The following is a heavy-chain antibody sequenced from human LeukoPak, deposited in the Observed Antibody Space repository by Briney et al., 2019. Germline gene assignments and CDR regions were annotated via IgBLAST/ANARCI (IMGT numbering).Heavy chain of an antibody. CDR2: ISAYNGNT. CDR3: ARTYYDSSGYDDAFDI. D-gene: IGHD3-22*01. V-gene: IGHV1-18*01. J-gene: IGHJ3*02. Sequence: ASVKVSCKASGYTFTSYGISWVRQAPGQGLEWVGWISAYNGNTNYAHKLQGRVTITTDTSTSTAYMELRSLRSEDTAVYYCARTYYDSSGYDDAFDIWGQGTMVTVSS. CDR1: GYTFTSYG.